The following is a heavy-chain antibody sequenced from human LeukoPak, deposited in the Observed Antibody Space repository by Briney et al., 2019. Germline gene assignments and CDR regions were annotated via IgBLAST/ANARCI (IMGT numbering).Heavy chain of an antibody. V-gene: IGHV4-4*07. CDR1: GGSISSYY. D-gene: IGHD4-11*01. J-gene: IGHJ4*02. CDR3: GREEDYNEN. CDR2: IYASEST. Sequence: KPSETLSLTCTVSGGSISSYYWSWIRQPAGKGLEWIGRIYASESTMYNPSLKSRVTISLDTSENQFSLKLSSVTAADTAVYYCGREEDYNENWGQGTLVTVSS.